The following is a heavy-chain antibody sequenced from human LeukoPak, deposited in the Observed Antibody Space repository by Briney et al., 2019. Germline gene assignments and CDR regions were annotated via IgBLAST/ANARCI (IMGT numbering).Heavy chain of an antibody. CDR2: IYYSGST. CDR3: ATSSAAGTYYFDY. J-gene: IGHJ4*02. D-gene: IGHD6-13*01. CDR1: GGSISSYY. V-gene: IGHV4-59*01. Sequence: SETLSLTCTVSGGSISSYYWSWIRQPPGKGLGWIGYIYYSGSTNYNPSLKSRVTISVDTSKNQFSLKLSSVTAADTAVYYCATSSAAGTYYFDYWGQGTLVTVSS.